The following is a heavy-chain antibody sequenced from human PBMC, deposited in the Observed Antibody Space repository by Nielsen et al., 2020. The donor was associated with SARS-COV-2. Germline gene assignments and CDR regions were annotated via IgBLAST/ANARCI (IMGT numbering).Heavy chain of an antibody. D-gene: IGHD2-15*01. J-gene: IGHJ3*02. Sequence: SETLSLTCTVSGGSISSYYWSRIRQPPGKGLEWIGYIYYSGSTNYNPSPKSRVTISVDTSKNQFSLKLSSVTAADTAVYYCARGVVVAAMVAFDIWGQGTMVTVSS. CDR2: IYYSGST. CDR3: ARGVVVAAMVAFDI. CDR1: GGSISSYY. V-gene: IGHV4-59*01.